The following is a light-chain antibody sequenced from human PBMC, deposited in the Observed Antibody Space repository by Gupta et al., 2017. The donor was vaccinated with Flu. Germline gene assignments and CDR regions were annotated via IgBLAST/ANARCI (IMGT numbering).Light chain of an antibody. CDR3: QTWGTGALWV. J-gene: IGLJ3*02. Sequence: QLVLTQSPSASASLGASVTLTCTLSSGHSSYAIAWHQQQPEKGPRYLMKLNSDGSHSKGDGIPDRFSGSSSGAERYLTISSLQSEDEADYYCQTWGTGALWVFGGGTKLTVL. CDR2: LNSDGSH. V-gene: IGLV4-69*01. CDR1: SGHSSYA.